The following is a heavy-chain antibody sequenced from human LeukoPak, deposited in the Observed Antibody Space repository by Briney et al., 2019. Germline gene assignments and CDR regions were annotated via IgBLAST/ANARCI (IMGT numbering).Heavy chain of an antibody. D-gene: IGHD4-17*01. J-gene: IGHJ3*02. CDR2: IRYDGSSN. CDR1: GFTFSSYG. CDR3: ASGRDYGESNAFDM. Sequence: VGSLRLSCAASGFTFSSYGMHWVRQAPGKGLEWVAFIRYDGSSNYYADSVKGRFTISRDNSKITLYLQMNSLRPEDSAVYYCASGRDYGESNAFDMWGQGTMVTVSS. V-gene: IGHV3-30*02.